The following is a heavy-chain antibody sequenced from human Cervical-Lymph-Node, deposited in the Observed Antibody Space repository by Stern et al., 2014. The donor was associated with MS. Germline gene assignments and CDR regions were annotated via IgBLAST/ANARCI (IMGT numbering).Heavy chain of an antibody. CDR2: IWYDGSNK. CDR1: GFTFSSYG. V-gene: IGHV3-33*01. CDR3: ARGPPYYFDY. Sequence: VQLVESGGGVVQPGRSLRLSCAACGFTFSSYGMHWVRQAPGKGLEWGAVIWYDGSNKYYADSVKGLFTSSRDNSKNTLYLQMNSLRPEDPAVYYCARGPPYYFDYWGQGTLVTVSS. J-gene: IGHJ4*02.